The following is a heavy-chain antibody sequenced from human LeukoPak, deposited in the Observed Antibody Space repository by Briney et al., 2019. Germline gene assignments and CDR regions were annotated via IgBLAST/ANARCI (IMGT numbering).Heavy chain of an antibody. CDR3: ARQNFWSGYSSFFDY. J-gene: IGHJ4*02. D-gene: IGHD3-3*01. Sequence: SETLSLTCTVSGGSISSYYWSWIRQPPGKGLEWIGYIYYSGSTNYNPSLKSRVTISVDTSKNQFSLKLSSVTAADTAVYYCARQNFWSGYSSFFDYWGQGTLVTASS. CDR2: IYYSGST. V-gene: IGHV4-59*08. CDR1: GGSISSYY.